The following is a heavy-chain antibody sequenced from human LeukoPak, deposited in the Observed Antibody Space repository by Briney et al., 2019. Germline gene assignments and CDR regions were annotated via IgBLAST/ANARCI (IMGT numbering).Heavy chain of an antibody. D-gene: IGHD4-17*01. CDR3: AREGDYGDYVDAFDI. V-gene: IGHV3-48*01. Sequence: GGSLRLSCAASGFTFSSYAMNWVRQAPGKGLDWVSYISSSSSTIYYADSVKGRFTISRDNAKNSLYLQMHSLRAEDTAVYYCAREGDYGDYVDAFDIWGQGTMVTVSS. CDR2: ISSSSSTI. CDR1: GFTFSSYA. J-gene: IGHJ3*02.